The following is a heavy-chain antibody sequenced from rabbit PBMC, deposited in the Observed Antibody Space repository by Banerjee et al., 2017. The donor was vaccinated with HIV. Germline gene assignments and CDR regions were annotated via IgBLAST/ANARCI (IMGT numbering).Heavy chain of an antibody. D-gene: IGHD6-1*01. J-gene: IGHJ4*01. CDR1: GLDFNSNHW. Sequence: QERLVESGGGLVQPERSLTLTCKVSGLDFNSNHWICWVRQAPGKGPEWIACIYTGSSGTTYYANWAKGRFTISKTSSTTVTLLMTSLTAADTATYFCAAGYANYGYALDLWGQGTLVTVS. CDR3: AAGYANYGYALDL. CDR2: IYTGSSGTT. V-gene: IGHV1S45*01.